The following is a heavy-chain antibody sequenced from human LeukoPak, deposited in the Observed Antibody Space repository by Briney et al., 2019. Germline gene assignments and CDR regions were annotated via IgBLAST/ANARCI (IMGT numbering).Heavy chain of an antibody. D-gene: IGHD3-16*01. CDR2: INHSGST. V-gene: IGHV4-34*01. CDR3: ARDGVLGGLFVWDY. Sequence: SETLSLTCAVYGGSFSGYYWSWIRQPPGKGLGWIGEINHSGSTNYNPSLKSRVTISVDTSKNQFSLKLSSVTAADTAVYYCARDGVLGGLFVWDYWGQGTLVTVSS. J-gene: IGHJ4*02. CDR1: GGSFSGYY.